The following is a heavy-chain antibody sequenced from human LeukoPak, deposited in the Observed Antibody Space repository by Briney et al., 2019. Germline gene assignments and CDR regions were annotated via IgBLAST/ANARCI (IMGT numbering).Heavy chain of an antibody. CDR3: AKGNGFAAMYYVGC. Sequence: GRSLRLSCAPSGFTIRDYAMLCLPQAPGRGVEWGSENSFNSGSKDYGDTVKGRCAIYRDNANNSLYLQINSLRAEDTAWYYCAKGNGFAAMYYVGCWGQGILVTVSS. CDR2: NSFNSGSK. CDR1: GFTIRDYA. J-gene: IGHJ4*02. V-gene: IGHV3-9*01. D-gene: IGHD3-10*01.